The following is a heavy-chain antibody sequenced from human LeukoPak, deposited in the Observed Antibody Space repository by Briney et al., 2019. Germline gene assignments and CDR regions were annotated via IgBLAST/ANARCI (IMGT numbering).Heavy chain of an antibody. D-gene: IGHD1/OR15-1a*01. CDR2: INFDGSEV. J-gene: IGHJ4*02. CDR3: ARDLREHDY. Sequence: GGSLRLSCVCSGVTLRGYWMYWVGQPPGKGLMWASRINFDGSEVTYADSVKGRFTVSRDNAKNTLYLHMGSLRVEDTAVYYCARDLREHDYWGQGTLVTVSS. CDR1: GVTLRGYW. V-gene: IGHV3-74*01.